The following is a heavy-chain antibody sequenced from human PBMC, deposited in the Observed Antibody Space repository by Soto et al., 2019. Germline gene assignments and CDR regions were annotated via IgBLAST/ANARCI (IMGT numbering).Heavy chain of an antibody. CDR1: GGSISSSSYY. CDR3: ARHGPAHVVVTARLSFFDY. Sequence: SETLSLTCTVSGGSISSSSYYWGWIRQPPGKGLEWIGSIYYSGSTYYNPSLKSRVTISVDTSKNQFSLKLSSVTAADTAVYYCARHGPAHVVVTARLSFFDYWGQGTLVTVSS. J-gene: IGHJ4*02. D-gene: IGHD2-21*02. CDR2: IYYSGST. V-gene: IGHV4-39*01.